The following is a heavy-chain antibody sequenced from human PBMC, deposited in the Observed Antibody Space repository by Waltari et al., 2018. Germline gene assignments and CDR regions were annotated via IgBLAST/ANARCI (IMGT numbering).Heavy chain of an antibody. D-gene: IGHD4-17*01. CDR1: GGSFSGYY. CDR2: INHSGST. V-gene: IGHV4-34*01. Sequence: QVQLQQWGAGLLKPSETLSLPCAVYGGSFSGYYWSWIRQPPGKGLEWIGEINHSGSTNYNPSLKSRVTISVDTSKNQFSLKLSSVTAADTAVYYCARSSWDGGDYGDLFDPWGQGTLVTVSS. CDR3: ARSSWDGGDYGDLFDP. J-gene: IGHJ5*02.